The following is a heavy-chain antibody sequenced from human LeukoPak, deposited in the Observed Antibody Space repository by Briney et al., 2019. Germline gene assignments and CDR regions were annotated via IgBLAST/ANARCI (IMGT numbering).Heavy chain of an antibody. Sequence: GGSLRLSYVVSGFTFSTMTINWVRQAPGKGLEWISSISSSSSSIYYADSVEGRFTVSRDNATNSLYLQLNSLRAEDTAVYYCARGDWDYYYYALDVWGKGTTVTVSS. D-gene: IGHD3-16*01. CDR1: GFTFSTMT. J-gene: IGHJ6*04. CDR3: ARGDWDYYYYALDV. V-gene: IGHV3-21*04. CDR2: ISSSSSSI.